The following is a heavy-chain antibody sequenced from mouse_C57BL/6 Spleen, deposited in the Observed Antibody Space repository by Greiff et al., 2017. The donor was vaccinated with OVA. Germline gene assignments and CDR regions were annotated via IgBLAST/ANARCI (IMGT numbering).Heavy chain of an antibody. CDR2: IHPNSGST. V-gene: IGHV1-64*01. Sequence: QVQLQQPGAELVKPGASVKLSCKASGYTFTSYWMHWVKQRPGQGLEWIGMIHPNSGSTNYNEKFKSKATLTVDKSASTAYMQLSSLTSEDSAVYYCARSYGSSSWFAYWGKGTLVTVSA. CDR1: GYTFTSYW. D-gene: IGHD1-1*01. CDR3: ARSYGSSSWFAY. J-gene: IGHJ3*01.